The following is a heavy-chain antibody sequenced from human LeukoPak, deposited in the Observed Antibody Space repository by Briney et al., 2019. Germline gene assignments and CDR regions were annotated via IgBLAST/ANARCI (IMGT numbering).Heavy chain of an antibody. D-gene: IGHD3-3*01. CDR1: GDSLSRGSYY. V-gene: IGHV4-61*02. J-gene: IGHJ3*02. CDR2: ISASGNT. CDR3: ARGVTVFGGAPKGALDI. Sequence: PSETLSLTCSVSGDSLSRGSYYWNWIWQPAGKGLEWIGRISASGNTNYNPSLKSRVTLSVDASKNQFSLRLTSVTAADTAVYFCARGVTVFGGAPKGALDIWGRGTMLTVSS.